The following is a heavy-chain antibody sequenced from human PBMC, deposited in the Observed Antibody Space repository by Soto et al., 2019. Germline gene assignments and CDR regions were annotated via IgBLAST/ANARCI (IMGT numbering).Heavy chain of an antibody. CDR1: GGSFSGYY. J-gene: IGHJ4*02. V-gene: IGHV4-34*01. CDR3: AMADRVHECSGDRCFDS. Sequence: SETLSLTCAVYGGSFSGYYWSWIRQPPGKGLEWIGEINHSGSTNYNPSLKSRVTISVDTSKNQFSLKLSSVTAADTAGYYCAMADRVHECSGDRCFDSWGQGTLVTVSS. D-gene: IGHD3-10*02. CDR2: INHSGST.